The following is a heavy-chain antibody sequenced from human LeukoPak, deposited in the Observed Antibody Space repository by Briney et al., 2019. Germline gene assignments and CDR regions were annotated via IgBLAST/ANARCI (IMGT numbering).Heavy chain of an antibody. D-gene: IGHD6-6*01. Sequence: KPSETLSLTCTVSGGSISSYYWSWIRQPPGKGLEWIGYFYYSGSTNYNPSLKSRVTISVDTSKNQFSLKLSSVTAADTAVYYCARAEYSSLGYYYYYGMDVWGQGTTVTVSS. V-gene: IGHV4-59*01. CDR3: ARAEYSSLGYYYYYGMDV. CDR2: FYYSGST. J-gene: IGHJ6*02. CDR1: GGSISSYY.